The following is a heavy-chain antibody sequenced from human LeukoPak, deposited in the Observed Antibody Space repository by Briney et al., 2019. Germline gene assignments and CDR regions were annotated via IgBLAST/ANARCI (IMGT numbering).Heavy chain of an antibody. CDR3: ARGGSTGYNYNAFDI. V-gene: IGHV3-48*03. Sequence: GGSLRLSCAASGFTFSSCEMNWVRQAPGKGLEWVSYISSSSTTKLYADSVKGRFTISRDNSKNSLYLQMDSLSAEDTAVYYCARGGSTGYNYNAFDIWGQGTMVTVSS. CDR1: GFTFSSCE. CDR2: ISSSSTTK. D-gene: IGHD3-22*01. J-gene: IGHJ3*02.